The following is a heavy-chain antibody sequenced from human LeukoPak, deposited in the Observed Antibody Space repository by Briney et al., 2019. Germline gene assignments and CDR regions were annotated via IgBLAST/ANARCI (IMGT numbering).Heavy chain of an antibody. J-gene: IGHJ6*03. CDR2: IYYSGST. D-gene: IGHD2-2*01. CDR3: ARALVVVPAANYYYYYYMDV. CDR1: GGSISSYY. V-gene: IGHV4-59*01. Sequence: SETLSLTCTVSGGSISSYYWSWIRQPPGKGLEWIGYIYYSGSTNYNPSLKSRVTISVDTSKNQFSLKLSSVTAADTAVYYCARALVVVPAANYYYYYYMDVWGKGTTVTISS.